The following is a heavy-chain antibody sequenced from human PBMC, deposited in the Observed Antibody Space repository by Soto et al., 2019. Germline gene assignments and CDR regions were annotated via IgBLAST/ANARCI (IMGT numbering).Heavy chain of an antibody. CDR2: IYYSGST. Sequence: SETLSLTCTVSGGSISSSSYYWGWIRQPPGKGLEWIGSIYYSGSTYYNPSLKSRVTISVDTSKNQFSLKLSSVTAADTAVYYCASNIAAAGHYYYYYGMDVWGQGTTVTVSS. J-gene: IGHJ6*02. V-gene: IGHV4-39*01. D-gene: IGHD6-13*01. CDR1: GGSISSSSYY. CDR3: ASNIAAAGHYYYYYGMDV.